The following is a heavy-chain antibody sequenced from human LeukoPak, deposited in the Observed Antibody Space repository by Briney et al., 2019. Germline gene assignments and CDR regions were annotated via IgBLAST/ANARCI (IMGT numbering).Heavy chain of an antibody. CDR2: IYYSGST. J-gene: IGHJ3*02. CDR1: GGSISSSSYY. V-gene: IGHV4-39*01. D-gene: IGHD4-17*01. Sequence: SETLSLTCTVSGGSISSSSYYWGWIRQPPGKGLEWIGRIYYSGSTYYNPSLKSRVTISVDTSKNQFSLKLSSVTAADTAVYYCARLGKSGMTTVTVRAFDIWGQGTMVTVSS. CDR3: ARLGKSGMTTVTVRAFDI.